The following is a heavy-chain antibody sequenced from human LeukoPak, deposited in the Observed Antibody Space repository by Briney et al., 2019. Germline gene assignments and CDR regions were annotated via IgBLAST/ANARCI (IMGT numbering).Heavy chain of an antibody. Sequence: PSETLSLTCTVSGGSISNYWSWIRQPAGKGLEWIGRKYARGSSNYNPPVQSRVTMSVDTSKNQFSLKLRSVTAADTAVYYCARGRYCSADICTGGDSFDIWGQGTMVSVSP. CDR1: GGSISNY. CDR2: KYARGSS. D-gene: IGHD2-15*01. V-gene: IGHV4-4*07. J-gene: IGHJ3*02. CDR3: ARGRYCSADICTGGDSFDI.